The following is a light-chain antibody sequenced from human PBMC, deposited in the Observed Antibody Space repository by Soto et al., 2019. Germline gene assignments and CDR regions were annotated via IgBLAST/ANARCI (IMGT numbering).Light chain of an antibody. CDR2: DVN. J-gene: IGLJ1*01. CDR1: SSDVGGYNS. Sequence: QSVLTQPASVSGSPGQSITISCTGTSSDVGGYNSVSWYQQHPGKAPKLILYDVNDRPSGVSYRFSGSKSGNTASLTISGLQAADEADYFCSSFTSSMTNVFGSGTKLTVL. V-gene: IGLV2-14*01. CDR3: SSFTSSMTNV.